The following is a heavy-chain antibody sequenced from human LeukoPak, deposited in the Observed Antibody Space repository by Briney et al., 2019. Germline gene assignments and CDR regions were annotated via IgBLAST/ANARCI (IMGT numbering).Heavy chain of an antibody. CDR1: GFSFSSYE. Sequence: GGSLRLSCAASGFSFSSYEMSWVRQAPGKGLEWVSTINANSGTTSYAASVRGRFTISRDNSKSTLYLQVNTLRADDTATYYCAKPISGGLAVTADWFHPWGQGTLVVVSS. J-gene: IGHJ5*01. CDR3: AKPISGGLAVTADWFHP. D-gene: IGHD6-19*01. V-gene: IGHV3-23*01. CDR2: INANSGTT.